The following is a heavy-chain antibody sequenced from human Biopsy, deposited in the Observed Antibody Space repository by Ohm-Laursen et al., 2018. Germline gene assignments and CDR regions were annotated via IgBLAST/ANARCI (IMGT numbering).Heavy chain of an antibody. Sequence: SETLSLTCTVSGGSTSSYYWNWIRQPPGKGLEWIGFIHYTGTTNYNPSLKSRLTLSVDTSRNQFSLRLNSVTAADTAVYYCARGYAGLYEAFDFWGQGTVVTVAS. CDR2: IHYTGTT. J-gene: IGHJ3*01. CDR1: GGSTSSYY. CDR3: ARGYAGLYEAFDF. D-gene: IGHD5-18*01. V-gene: IGHV4-59*01.